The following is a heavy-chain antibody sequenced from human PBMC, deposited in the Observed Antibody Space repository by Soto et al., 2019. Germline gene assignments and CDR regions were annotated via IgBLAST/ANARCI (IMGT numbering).Heavy chain of an antibody. CDR3: AVLTVTSNDFDT. D-gene: IGHD4-17*01. V-gene: IGHV4-30-4*01. J-gene: IGHJ3*02. CDR2: IYYSGST. CDR1: GGSISSGDYY. Sequence: SETLSLTCTVCGGSISSGDYYWSWIRQPPGKGLEWIGYIYYSGSTYYNPSLKSRVTISVDTSKNQFSLKLSSVTAADTAVYYCAVLTVTSNDFDTWGQEKMLTISS.